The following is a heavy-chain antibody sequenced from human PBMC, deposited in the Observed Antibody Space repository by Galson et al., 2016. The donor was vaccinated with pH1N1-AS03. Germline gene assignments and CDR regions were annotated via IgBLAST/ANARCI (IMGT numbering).Heavy chain of an antibody. V-gene: IGHV4-39*07. Sequence: SETLSLTCNVSDASVSSSRFFWGWIRQPPGKGLEWIGSLYYGGSTYYNPSLKTRVTISVDTSKNHFSLKLNSVTAADTAVYYCAAPYYDSSDDGGYFDLWGRGTLVSVSS. CDR1: DASVSSSRFF. CDR2: LYYGGST. J-gene: IGHJ2*01. D-gene: IGHD3-22*01. CDR3: AAPYYDSSDDGGYFDL.